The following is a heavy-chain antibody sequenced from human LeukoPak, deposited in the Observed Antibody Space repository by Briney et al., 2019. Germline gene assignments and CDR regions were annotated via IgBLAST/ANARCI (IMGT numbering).Heavy chain of an antibody. D-gene: IGHD1-26*01. Sequence: SVKVSCKASGGTCSSYAISWVRQAPGQGLEWMGRIIPILGIANYAQKFQGRVTITADKSTSTAYMELSSLRSEDTAVYYCASDQELLPDYWGQGTLVTVSS. J-gene: IGHJ4*02. CDR1: GGTCSSYA. V-gene: IGHV1-69*04. CDR2: IIPILGIA. CDR3: ASDQELLPDY.